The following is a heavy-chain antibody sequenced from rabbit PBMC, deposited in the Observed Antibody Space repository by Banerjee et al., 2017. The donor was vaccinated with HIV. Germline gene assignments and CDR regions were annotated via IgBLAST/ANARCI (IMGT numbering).Heavy chain of an antibody. CDR2: IYGDSSGST. CDR1: GFSLSSSYY. D-gene: IGHD1-1*01. Sequence: QSLEESGGDLVKPGASLTLTCTASGFSLSSSYYMCWVRQAPGKGLEWIACIYGDSSGSTYYASWAKGRFTISSSTSLNTVTLQMTSLTAADTATYFCARDAGSSGYYFNLWGPGTLVTVS. CDR3: ARDAGSSGYYFNL. V-gene: IGHV1S40*01. J-gene: IGHJ4*01.